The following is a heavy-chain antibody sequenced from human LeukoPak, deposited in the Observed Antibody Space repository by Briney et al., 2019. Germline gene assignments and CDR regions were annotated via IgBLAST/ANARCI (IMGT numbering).Heavy chain of an antibody. CDR1: GFTSSSYA. CDR2: ISYDGSNK. D-gene: IGHD4-17*01. J-gene: IGHJ4*02. CDR3: AREMRSDYEPYFDY. V-gene: IGHV3-30-3*01. Sequence: PGRSLRLSCAASGFTSSSYAMNWVRQAPGKGLEWVAVISYDGSNKYYADSVKGRFTISRDNSKNTLYLQMNSLRAEDTAVYYCAREMRSDYEPYFDYWGQGTLVTVSP.